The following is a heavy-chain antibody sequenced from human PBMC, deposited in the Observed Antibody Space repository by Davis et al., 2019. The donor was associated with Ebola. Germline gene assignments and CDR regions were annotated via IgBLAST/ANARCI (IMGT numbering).Heavy chain of an antibody. CDR3: AKESYSNYGYYYYGMDV. V-gene: IGHV3-43*02. D-gene: IGHD4-11*01. CDR2: ISGDGGST. Sequence: GGSLRPSCAASGFTFDDYAMHWVRQAPGKGLEWVSLISGDGGSTYYADSVKGRFTISRDNSKNSLYLQMNSLRTEDTALYYCAKESYSNYGYYYYGMDVWGQGTTVTVSS. CDR1: GFTFDDYA. J-gene: IGHJ6*02.